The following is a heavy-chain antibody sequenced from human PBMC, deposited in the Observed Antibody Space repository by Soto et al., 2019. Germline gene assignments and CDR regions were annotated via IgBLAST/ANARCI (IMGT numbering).Heavy chain of an antibody. CDR2: IRPNDGHT. Sequence: GASVKVSCKGLGYTFTSYGISWVRQAPGQGLEWMGWIRPNDGHTNYAQKFQDRVTMTRDTSTTTVYMDLRSLGSDDTAVYYCAIIGSGDYSDFDYWGQGTLVTVPQ. CDR3: AIIGSGDYSDFDY. V-gene: IGHV1-18*01. J-gene: IGHJ4*02. CDR1: GYTFTSYG. D-gene: IGHD4-4*01.